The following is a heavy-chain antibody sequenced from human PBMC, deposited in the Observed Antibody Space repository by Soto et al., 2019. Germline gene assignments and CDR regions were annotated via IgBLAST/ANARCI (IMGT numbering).Heavy chain of an antibody. D-gene: IGHD2-8*01. V-gene: IGHV3-23*01. CDR1: GFIFSTYA. Sequence: VQLLESGGGLVQPGGSLRLSCAASGFIFSTYAMSWVRQAPGKGLEWVSVISGSGDNTYYTDSVKGRFTISRDNSKKMLYLQMNSLRAEDTAVYYCAKDWGYCTNDGCYEYFQDWGQGTPVTVSS. CDR3: AKDWGYCTNDGCYEYFQD. J-gene: IGHJ1*01. CDR2: ISGSGDNT.